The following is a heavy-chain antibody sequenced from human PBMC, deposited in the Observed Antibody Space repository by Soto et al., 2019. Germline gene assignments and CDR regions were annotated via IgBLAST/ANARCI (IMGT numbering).Heavy chain of an antibody. J-gene: IGHJ4*02. D-gene: IGHD6-19*01. CDR2: VSHRGTA. V-gene: IGHV4-30-2*01. CDR3: ARIHWSQSSLDY. Sequence: SLTCGVSGGSIDSTDYSLSWIRQPPGKGLEWIGYVSHRGTAYSIPSLKGRLTLSMDSSQTQFSLKLTSVTAADSAVYYCARIHWSQSSLDYWGRGILVTVSS. CDR1: GGSIDSTDYS.